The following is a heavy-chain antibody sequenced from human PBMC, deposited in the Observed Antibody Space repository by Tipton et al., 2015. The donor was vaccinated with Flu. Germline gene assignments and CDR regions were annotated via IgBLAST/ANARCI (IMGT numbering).Heavy chain of an antibody. V-gene: IGHV4-39*07. CDR1: DDSISTSGYF. J-gene: IGHJ4*02. CDR3: ARIIRMTMIRGMRDPYYFDY. CDR2: LYYSGGT. Sequence: TLSLTCTVSDDSISTSGYFWGWIRQPPGKGLEWIGSLYYSGGTHHNPSLKSRVSISGDTSKNQFSLKLKYVTAADTAVYYCARIIRMTMIRGMRDPYYFDYWGQGMLVTASS. D-gene: IGHD3-10*01.